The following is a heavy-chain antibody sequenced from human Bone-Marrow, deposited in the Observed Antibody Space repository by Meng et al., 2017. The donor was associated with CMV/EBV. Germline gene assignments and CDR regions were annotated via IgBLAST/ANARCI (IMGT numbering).Heavy chain of an antibody. Sequence: GSLRLSCTVSGGSVSSGSYYWSWIRQPPGKGLEWIGYIYYSGSTNYNPSLKSRVTISVDTSKNQFSLKLSSVTAADTAVYYCASQISSIINYYDSSGHVLYFDYWGQGTLVTVSS. J-gene: IGHJ4*02. CDR2: IYYSGST. D-gene: IGHD3-22*01. CDR1: GGSVSSGSYY. CDR3: ASQISSIINYYDSSGHVLYFDY. V-gene: IGHV4-61*01.